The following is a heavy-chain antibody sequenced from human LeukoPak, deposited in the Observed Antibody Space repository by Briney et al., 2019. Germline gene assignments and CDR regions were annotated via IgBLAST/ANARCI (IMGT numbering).Heavy chain of an antibody. Sequence: QTGGSLRLSCAASGFTFSSYAMSWVRQAPGKGLEWVSAINSVGSITYYADSVKGRFTISRDNSKNTLDLQMNSLRAEDTALYYCANLVATGLDYWGQGTLVTVSS. V-gene: IGHV3-23*01. CDR3: ANLVATGLDY. CDR1: GFTFSSYA. J-gene: IGHJ4*02. CDR2: INSVGSIT. D-gene: IGHD3-10*01.